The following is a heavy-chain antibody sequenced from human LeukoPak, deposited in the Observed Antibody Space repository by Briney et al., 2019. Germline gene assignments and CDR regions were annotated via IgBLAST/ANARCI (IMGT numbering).Heavy chain of an antibody. CDR1: GFTFSSYS. Sequence: AGSLTLSCAASGFTFSSYSMNWVRQAPGKGLEWASYIGITDSLIYYPDSVKGRFTISRDNARNSLYLQMNSLRDEDTAVYYCVRDHLWAFDIWGQGTMVS. J-gene: IGHJ3*02. CDR2: IGITDSLI. V-gene: IGHV3-48*02. D-gene: IGHD3-3*02. CDR3: VRDHLWAFDI.